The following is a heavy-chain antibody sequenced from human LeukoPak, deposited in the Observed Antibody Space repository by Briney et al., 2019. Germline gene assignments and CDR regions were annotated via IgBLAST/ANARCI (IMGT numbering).Heavy chain of an antibody. V-gene: IGHV3-49*03. D-gene: IGHD3-22*01. Sequence: PGGSLRLSFTASGFTFGDYAMSWFRQAPGKGLEWVGFIRSKAYGGTTEYAASVKGRFTISRDDSKSIAYLQMNSLKTEDTAVYYCTRDRDYYDSSGYSLDYWGQGTLVTVSS. CDR3: TRDRDYYDSSGYSLDY. CDR2: IRSKAYGGTT. J-gene: IGHJ4*02. CDR1: GFTFGDYA.